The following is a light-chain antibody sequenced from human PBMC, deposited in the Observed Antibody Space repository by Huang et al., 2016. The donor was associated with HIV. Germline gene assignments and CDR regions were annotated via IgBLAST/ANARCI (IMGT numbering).Light chain of an antibody. CDR2: GAS. CDR1: QSINSN. CDR3: QQYYHWPQT. J-gene: IGKJ1*01. V-gene: IGKV3-15*01. Sequence: EIVLTQSPATLSVSPGERATLSCRASQSINSNLAWYQQKYGQAPRLLISGASTRASGIPARFSGSGSRTEFTLTISSLQSEDFAVYYCQQYYHWPQTFGQGTRWRSN.